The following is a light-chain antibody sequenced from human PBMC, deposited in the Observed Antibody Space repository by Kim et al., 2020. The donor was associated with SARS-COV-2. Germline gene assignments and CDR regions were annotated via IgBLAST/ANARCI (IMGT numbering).Light chain of an antibody. CDR2: GAS. J-gene: IGKJ2*01. CDR3: HQYNDWPPGDT. CDR1: QSVSNN. V-gene: IGKV3-15*01. Sequence: SPWERATLSYRASQSVSNNLVWYKHKPGQPPRLLIYGASTRATGLPARFSGSGSGTDFTLTVSSLQSEDFAVYYCHQYNDWPPGDTFGQGTKLEIK.